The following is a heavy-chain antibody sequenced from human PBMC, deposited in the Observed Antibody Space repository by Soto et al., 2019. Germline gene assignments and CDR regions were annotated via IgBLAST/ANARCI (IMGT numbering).Heavy chain of an antibody. V-gene: IGHV1-2*06. CDR1: GYRFTDYGKY. CDR2: INANNGAT. CDR3: AVHDRSGYRALGI. D-gene: IGHD3-22*01. J-gene: IGHJ3*02. Sequence: ASVKVSCKASGYRFTDYGKYIHWVRQAPGQGLEWMGRINANNGATNFAQKFQGRVTMTRDTSITTAYMELSSLRSDDTALYYCAVHDRSGYRALGIWGQGTLVTVSS.